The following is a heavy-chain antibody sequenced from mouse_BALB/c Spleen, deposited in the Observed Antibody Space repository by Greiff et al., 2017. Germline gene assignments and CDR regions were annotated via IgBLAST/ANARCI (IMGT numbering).Heavy chain of an antibody. V-gene: IGHV5-6-3*01. CDR1: GFTFSSYG. CDR2: INSNGGST. J-gene: IGHJ3*01. CDR3: ARIATGRGGFAY. Sequence: EVKLMESGGGLVQPGGSLKLSCAASGFTFSSYGMSWVRQTPDKRLELVATINSNGGSTYYPDSVKGRFTISRDNAKNTLYLQMSSLKSEDTAMYYCARIATGRGGFAYWGQGTLVTVSA. D-gene: IGHD4-1*02.